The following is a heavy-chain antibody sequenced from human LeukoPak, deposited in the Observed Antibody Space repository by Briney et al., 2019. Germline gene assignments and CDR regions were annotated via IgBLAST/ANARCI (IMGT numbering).Heavy chain of an antibody. V-gene: IGHV4-34*01. D-gene: IGHD6-25*01. CDR2: INHSGST. Sequence: KSSETLSLTCAVYGGSFSGYYWSWIRQPPGKGLEWIGEINHSGSTNYNPSLKSRVTISVDTSKNQFSLKLSSVTAADTAVYYCARGSGRLSFGRYYYYGMDVWGQGTTVTVSS. CDR1: GGSFSGYY. J-gene: IGHJ6*02. CDR3: ARGSGRLSFGRYYYYGMDV.